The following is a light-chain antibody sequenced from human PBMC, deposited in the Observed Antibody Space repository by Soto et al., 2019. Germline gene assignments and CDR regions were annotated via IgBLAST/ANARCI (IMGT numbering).Light chain of an antibody. CDR2: GAS. CDR1: QGISIY. V-gene: IGKV1-27*01. J-gene: IGKJ4*01. CDR3: QKYDNAPLT. Sequence: DIQMTQSPSSLSASVGDRVTITCRASQGISIYLAWYQQKPGKIPKLLIYGASTLQSGVPARFSGSKSGTNFTLTNNSLQPEDVTTYYSQKYDNAPLTFGGGTKVEIK.